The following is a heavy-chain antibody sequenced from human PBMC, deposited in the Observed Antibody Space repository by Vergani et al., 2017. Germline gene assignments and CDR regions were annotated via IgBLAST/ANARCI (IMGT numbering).Heavy chain of an antibody. V-gene: IGHV3-33*01. CDR3: ARDGDCWSAYFSSTNWFDP. CDR2: IWYDGRKK. CDR1: GFTFSTYG. D-gene: IGHD3-3*01. J-gene: IGHJ5*02. Sequence: QVQLVESGGGVVQPGRSLRLSCAASGFTFSTYGMHWVRQAPGKGLEWVAVIWYDGRKKYYGDSVKGRFTISRDNSKNTLYLQMNSLSAEDTAVYYCARDGDCWSAYFSSTNWFDPWGEGTLVTVSS.